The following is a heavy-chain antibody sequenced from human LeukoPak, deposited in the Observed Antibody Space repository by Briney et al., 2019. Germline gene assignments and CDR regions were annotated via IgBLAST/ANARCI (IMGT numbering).Heavy chain of an antibody. J-gene: IGHJ4*02. V-gene: IGHV3-21*01. Sequence: PGGSLRLSCAASGFTFSSYTMHWIRQAPGKGLEWVSSISGSNSYIFYADSVKGRFTVSRDNAKDSLYLQMNSLRAEDTAVYYCARALTTPTYGGYWGQGTLVTVSS. CDR3: ARALTTPTYGGY. CDR2: ISGSNSYI. CDR1: GFTFSSYT. D-gene: IGHD1-1*01.